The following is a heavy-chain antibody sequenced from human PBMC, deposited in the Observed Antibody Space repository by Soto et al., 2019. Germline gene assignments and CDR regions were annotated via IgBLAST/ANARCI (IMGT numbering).Heavy chain of an antibody. CDR1: GYTFTSYG. CDR3: ARGPTNGYCSSTSCYLLHAFDI. D-gene: IGHD2-2*03. J-gene: IGHJ3*02. CDR2: ISAYNGNT. Sequence: ASVKVFCKASGYTFTSYGISWVRQAPGQGLEWMGWISAYNGNTNYAQKLQGRVTMTTDTTTSTAYMELRSLRSDDTAVYYCARGPTNGYCSSTSCYLLHAFDIWGQGTMVTVSS. V-gene: IGHV1-18*01.